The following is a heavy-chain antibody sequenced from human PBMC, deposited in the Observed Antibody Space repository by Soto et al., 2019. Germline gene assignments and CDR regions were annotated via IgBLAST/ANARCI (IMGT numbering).Heavy chain of an antibody. CDR2: IWYDGSNK. V-gene: IGHV3-33*01. D-gene: IGHD3-10*01. J-gene: IGHJ5*02. CDR3: AREKGEDYYGSGSFLFWFDP. Sequence: QVQLVESGGGVVQPGRSLRLSCAASGFTFSSYGMHWVRQAPGKGLEWVAVIWYDGSNKYYADSVKGRFTISRDNSKNTLYLQMNSLRAEDTAVYYCAREKGEDYYGSGSFLFWFDPWGQGTLVTVSS. CDR1: GFTFSSYG.